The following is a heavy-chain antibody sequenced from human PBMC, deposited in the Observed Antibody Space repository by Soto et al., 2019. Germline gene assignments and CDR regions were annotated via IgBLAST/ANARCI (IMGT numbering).Heavy chain of an antibody. D-gene: IGHD3-3*01. J-gene: IGHJ5*02. CDR3: ARVELTLTIFGVVLNWFDP. V-gene: IGHV3-20*01. CDR2: INWNGGST. CDR1: GFTFDDYG. Sequence: PGGSLRLSCAASGFTFDDYGMSWVRQAPGKGLEWVSGINWNGGSTGYADSVKGRFTISRDNAKNSLYLQMNSLRAEDTALYHCARVELTLTIFGVVLNWFDPWGQGTLVTVSS.